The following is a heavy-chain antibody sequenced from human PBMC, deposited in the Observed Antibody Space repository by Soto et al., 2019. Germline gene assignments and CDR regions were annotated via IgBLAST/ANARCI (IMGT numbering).Heavy chain of an antibody. J-gene: IGHJ3*02. CDR2: IYYSGST. CDR1: GGSISSDY. Sequence: SETLSLTCTVSGGSISSDYWSWIRQPPGKGLEWIGYIYYSGSTNYNPSLKSRVTISVDTSKNQFSLKLSSVTAADTAVYYCARWNTMIQMGLFDIWGQGTMVTVSS. V-gene: IGHV4-59*01. D-gene: IGHD3-22*01. CDR3: ARWNTMIQMGLFDI.